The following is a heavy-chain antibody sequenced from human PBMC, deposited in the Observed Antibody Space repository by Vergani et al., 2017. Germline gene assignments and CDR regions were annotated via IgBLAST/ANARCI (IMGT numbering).Heavy chain of an antibody. D-gene: IGHD3-10*01. V-gene: IGHV3-9*01. CDR1: GFTFDDYA. CDR2: ISWNSGSI. CDR3: AKDTKGAYYGSGSYYDY. Sequence: EVQLVESGGGLVQPGRSLRLSCAASGFTFDDYAMHWVRQAPGKGLEWVSGISWNSGSIGYADSVKGRFTISRDNAKNSLYLQMNSLRAEDTALYYCAKDTKGAYYGSGSYYDYWGQGTLVTVSS. J-gene: IGHJ4*02.